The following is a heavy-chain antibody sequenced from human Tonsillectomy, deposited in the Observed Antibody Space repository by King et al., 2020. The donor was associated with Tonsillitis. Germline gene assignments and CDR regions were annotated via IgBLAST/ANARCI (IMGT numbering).Heavy chain of an antibody. CDR1: GFIFRNYA. D-gene: IGHD2-8*02. J-gene: IGHJ4*02. CDR2: ISSDGTNK. V-gene: IGHV3-30*04. Sequence: VQLVESGGGVVQPGRSLRLSCAASGFIFRNYAMHWVRQAPGKGLEWVAVISSDGTNKFYPDSVKGRFTISRDSSKNTLYLQMNSLRTEDTAVYYCARDREYWVLDIDYWGQGTLVTVSS. CDR3: ARDREYWVLDIDY.